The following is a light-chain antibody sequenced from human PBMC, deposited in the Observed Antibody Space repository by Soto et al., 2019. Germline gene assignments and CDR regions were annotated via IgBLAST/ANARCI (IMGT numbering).Light chain of an antibody. CDR3: QQYHSLPFT. V-gene: IGKV1-16*02. Sequence: DIQMTQSPSSLSASVGDRVTINCRASQAISNYVAWFQQKPGEAPKSLMFAASTLQSGVPSKFSGSGSQTDVTLTITNLQPEDFATYFCQQYHSLPFTFGPGTTVHFK. J-gene: IGKJ3*01. CDR1: QAISNY. CDR2: AAS.